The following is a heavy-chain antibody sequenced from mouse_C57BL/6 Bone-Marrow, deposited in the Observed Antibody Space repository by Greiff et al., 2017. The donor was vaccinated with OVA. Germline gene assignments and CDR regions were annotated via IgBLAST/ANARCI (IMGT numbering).Heavy chain of an antibody. CDR3: ATMITDVFYAMDY. Sequence: VQLQQSGAELVMPGASVKLSCKASGYTFTSYWMHWVKQRPGQGLEWIGEIDPSDSYTNYNQKFKGKSTLTVDKSSSTAYMQLSSLTSEDSADYYCATMITDVFYAMDYWGQGTSVTVSS. D-gene: IGHD2-4*01. V-gene: IGHV1-69*01. CDR1: GYTFTSYW. J-gene: IGHJ4*01. CDR2: IDPSDSYT.